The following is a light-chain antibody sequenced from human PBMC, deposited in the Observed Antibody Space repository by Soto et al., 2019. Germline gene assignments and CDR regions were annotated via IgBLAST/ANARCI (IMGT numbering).Light chain of an antibody. CDR2: GAS. Sequence: EIVLTQSPGTLSLSPGERATLSCRARQSVSSSYLAWYQQKPGHAHRLLIYGASSRATGIPDRFSGIGSGTDFTLNISRLEPEDFAVDYCHQYGSSPTWTFGQGTKMEIK. J-gene: IGKJ1*01. V-gene: IGKV3-20*01. CDR1: QSVSSSY. CDR3: HQYGSSPTWT.